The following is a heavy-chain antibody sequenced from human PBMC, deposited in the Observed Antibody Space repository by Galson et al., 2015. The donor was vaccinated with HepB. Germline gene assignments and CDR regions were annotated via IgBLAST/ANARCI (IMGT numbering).Heavy chain of an antibody. CDR2: IYWNDDK. D-gene: IGHD3-3*01. V-gene: IGHV2-5*01. J-gene: IGHJ5*02. CDR1: GFSLSTSGVG. CDR3: AHSSDLYYDFWSGYYSWFDP. Sequence: PALVKPTQTLTLTCTFSGFSLSTSGVGVGWIRQPPGKALEWLALIYWNDDKRYSPSLKSRLTITKDTSKNQVVLTMTNMDPVDTATYYCAHSSDLYYDFWSGYYSWFDPWGQGTLVTVSS.